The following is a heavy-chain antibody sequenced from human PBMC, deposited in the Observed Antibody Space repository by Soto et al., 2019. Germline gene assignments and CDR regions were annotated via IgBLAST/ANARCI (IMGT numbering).Heavy chain of an antibody. CDR1: GSSFTNYW. D-gene: IGHD1-20*01. J-gene: IGHJ6*02. Sequence: GESLKICCKGSGSSFTNYWISWVRQMAGKGLEWMGRIDPSDTDTNYSPSFQGHVTISADKSISTAYLQWSSLKASDTAMYYCAFPYNTRGHGMDVWGQGTTVTVSS. V-gene: IGHV5-10-1*01. CDR3: AFPYNTRGHGMDV. CDR2: IDPSDTDT.